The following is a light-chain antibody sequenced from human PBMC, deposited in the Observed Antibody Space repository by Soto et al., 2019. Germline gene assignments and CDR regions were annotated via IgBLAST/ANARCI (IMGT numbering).Light chain of an antibody. J-gene: IGKJ1*01. Sequence: DIQMTQSPSTLSASVGDRVTITCRASQSISSWLAWYQQKPGKAPKLLIYKASNLESGVPSRFSGSRSGTEFTLTISSLQPDDYATYYCQQYNSDPSTFGRGTKVEI. CDR1: QSISSW. CDR2: KAS. CDR3: QQYNSDPST. V-gene: IGKV1-5*03.